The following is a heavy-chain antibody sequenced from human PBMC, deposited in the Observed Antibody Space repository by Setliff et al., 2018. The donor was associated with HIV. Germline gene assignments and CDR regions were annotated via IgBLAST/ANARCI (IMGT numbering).Heavy chain of an antibody. CDR3: ARGYYDILTGYLGYFDY. J-gene: IGHJ4*02. V-gene: IGHV1-18*01. CDR2: ISAYNGNT. D-gene: IGHD3-9*01. Sequence: ASVKVSCKASGYTFTSYAMHWVRQAPGQGLEWMGWISAYNGNTNYAQKLQGRVTMTTDTSTSTAYMELRSLRSEDTAVYYCARGYYDILTGYLGYFDYWGQGTLVTVSS. CDR1: GYTFTSYA.